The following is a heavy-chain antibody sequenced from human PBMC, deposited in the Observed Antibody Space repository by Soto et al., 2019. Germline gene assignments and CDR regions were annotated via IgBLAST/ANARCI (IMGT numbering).Heavy chain of an antibody. CDR1: GFTFSDHL. Sequence: VQLVQSGAEVRKPGASVNISCRASGFTFSDHLINWVRHVPGQSLEWMGWINPDNGNTNYSQTFQGRVTISRHSSASIVYVEVSDLTSEDTAVFYCARDILTVGPRANDAFDVWCQGTMVTVSS. CDR2: INPDNGNT. V-gene: IGHV1-3*01. CDR3: ARDILTVGPRANDAFDV. D-gene: IGHD2-8*02. J-gene: IGHJ3*01.